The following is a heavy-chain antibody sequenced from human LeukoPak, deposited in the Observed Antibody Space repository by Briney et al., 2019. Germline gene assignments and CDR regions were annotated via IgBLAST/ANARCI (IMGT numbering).Heavy chain of an antibody. Sequence: GGSLRLSCAASGFTFTSYSMNWVRQAPGKGLEWVSSISSSSSYIYCADSVKGRFTISRDNAKNSLYLQMSSLRAEDTAIYYCARLYDILTGAFDYWGQGTLVTVSS. V-gene: IGHV3-21*01. CDR3: ARLYDILTGAFDY. CDR1: GFTFTSYS. CDR2: ISSSSSYI. J-gene: IGHJ4*02. D-gene: IGHD3-9*01.